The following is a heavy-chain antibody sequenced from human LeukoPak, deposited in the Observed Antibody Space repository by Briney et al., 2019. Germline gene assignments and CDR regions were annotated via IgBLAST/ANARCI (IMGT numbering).Heavy chain of an antibody. J-gene: IGHJ6*02. CDR1: GFTFSSYG. V-gene: IGHV3-30*03. CDR3: ARDGGVWFGEGGYGMDV. Sequence: TGGSLRLSCAASGFTFSSYGMHWVRQAPGKGLEWVAVISYDGSNKYYADSVKGRFTISRDNSKNTLYLQMNSLRSEDTAVYYCARDGGVWFGEGGYGMDVWGQGTTVTVSS. D-gene: IGHD3-10*01. CDR2: ISYDGSNK.